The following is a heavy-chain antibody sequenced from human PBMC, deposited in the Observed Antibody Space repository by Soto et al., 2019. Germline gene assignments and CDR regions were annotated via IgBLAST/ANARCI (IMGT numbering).Heavy chain of an antibody. CDR2: ISAYNGNT. J-gene: IGHJ5*02. CDR1: GYTFTSYG. V-gene: IGHV1-18*01. D-gene: IGHD6-19*01. Sequence: QVQLVQSGAEVKKPGASVKVSCKASGYTFTSYGISWVRQAPGQGLEWMGWISAYNGNTNYAQKRQGRVTMPTDTSTSTADMELRSLRSDDTAVYYCARESAVAALDPWGQATLVTVSS. CDR3: ARESAVAALDP.